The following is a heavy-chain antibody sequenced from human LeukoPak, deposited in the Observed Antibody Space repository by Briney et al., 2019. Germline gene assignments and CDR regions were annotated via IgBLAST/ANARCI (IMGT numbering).Heavy chain of an antibody. CDR2: IYTSGST. CDR3: AIVVSSNFYFDY. Sequence: PGGSLRLSCAASGFTFSSYAMTWVRQAPGKGLDWVSVIYTSGSTYYADSVRGRFAISRDNSKNTLYLQMNSLRAEDTAVYYCAIVVSSNFYFDYWGQGTLVTVSS. V-gene: IGHV3-66*01. D-gene: IGHD5-24*01. CDR1: GFTFSSYA. J-gene: IGHJ4*02.